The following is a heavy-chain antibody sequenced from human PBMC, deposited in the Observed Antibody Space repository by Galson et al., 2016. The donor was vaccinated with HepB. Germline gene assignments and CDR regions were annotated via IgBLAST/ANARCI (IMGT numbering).Heavy chain of an antibody. V-gene: IGHV3-23*01. CDR3: AKYKRGVTGQFER. CDR1: GLIFKKYG. J-gene: IGHJ5*02. CDR2: ISDSDGTT. Sequence: SLRLSCAASGLIFKKYGFSWVRQAPGKGLQWVSAISDSDGTTFYSDSVKGRFTISRDDSKSTVDLQMSNLGVEDTALYYCAKYKRGVTGQFERWGQGTLVTVS. D-gene: IGHD3-10*01.